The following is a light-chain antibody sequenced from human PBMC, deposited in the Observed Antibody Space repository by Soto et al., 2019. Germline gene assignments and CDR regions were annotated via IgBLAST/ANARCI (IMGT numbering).Light chain of an antibody. Sequence: DIPLTQTPSTLSASVGYEFTITCRASQTISRWLAWYQQKPGRAPKLLIYDASTLESGVPSRFSGSGSETEFTLTIRRLQPDDFATYFCHSRAFGQGTRLEIK. CDR3: HSRA. J-gene: IGKJ5*01. V-gene: IGKV1-5*01. CDR2: DAS. CDR1: QTISRW.